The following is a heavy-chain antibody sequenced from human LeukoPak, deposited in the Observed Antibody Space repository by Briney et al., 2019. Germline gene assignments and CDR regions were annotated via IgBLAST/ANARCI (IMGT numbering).Heavy chain of an antibody. V-gene: IGHV3-30*02. CDR3: AKPPAPEYCSGGSCYSVFDY. CDR2: IRYDGSNK. CDR1: GFTFSSYG. D-gene: IGHD2-15*01. Sequence: PGGSLRLTCAASGFTFSSYGMHWVRQAPGKGLEWVAFIRYDGSNKYYADSVKGRFTISRDNSKNTLYLQMNSLRAEDTAVYYCAKPPAPEYCSGGSCYSVFDYWGQGTLVTVSS. J-gene: IGHJ4*02.